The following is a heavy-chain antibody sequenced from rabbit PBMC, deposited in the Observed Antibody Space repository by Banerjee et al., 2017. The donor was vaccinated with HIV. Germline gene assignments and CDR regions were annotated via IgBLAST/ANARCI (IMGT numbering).Heavy chain of an antibody. CDR3: ARSSYGTSSYASDL. CDR2: IGAGSSGNA. D-gene: IGHD1-1*01. Sequence: QSLEESGGDLVKPGASLTLTCTASGFSFSSSYWICWVRQAPGKGLEWIACIGAGSSGNAYYATWAKGRFTISKTSSTTVTLQMTSLTAADTATYFCARSSYGTSSYASDLWGQGTLVTVS. CDR1: GFSFSSSYW. J-gene: IGHJ4*01. V-gene: IGHV1S40*01.